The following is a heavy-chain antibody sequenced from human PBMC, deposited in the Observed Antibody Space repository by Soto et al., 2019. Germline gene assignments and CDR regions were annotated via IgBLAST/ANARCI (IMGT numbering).Heavy chain of an antibody. V-gene: IGHV1-69*06. CDR1: GGTFSSYA. CDR3: ARVAFHEVVPAAIIKIAYYYGMDV. Sequence: SVKVSCKASGGTFSSYAISWVRQAPGQGLEWMGGIIPIFGTANYAQKFQGRVTITADKSTSTAYMELSSLRSEDTAVYYCARVAFHEVVPAAIIKIAYYYGMDVWGQGTTVTVSS. CDR2: IIPIFGTA. D-gene: IGHD2-2*01. J-gene: IGHJ6*02.